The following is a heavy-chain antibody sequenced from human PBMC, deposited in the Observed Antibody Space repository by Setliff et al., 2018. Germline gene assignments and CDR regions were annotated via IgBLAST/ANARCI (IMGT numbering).Heavy chain of an antibody. Sequence: SVKVSCKASGYTFTSYGISWVRQAPGQGLEWMGGITPFNDNTNYAQKFQDRVTITRDRSMSTAYMELSSLRSEDTAMYYCASRSDFDWSKKTSDYYYGMEVWGQGTTVTVSS. J-gene: IGHJ6*02. V-gene: IGHV1-45*02. D-gene: IGHD3-9*01. CDR2: ITPFNDNT. CDR3: ASRSDFDWSKKTSDYYYGMEV. CDR1: GYTFTSYG.